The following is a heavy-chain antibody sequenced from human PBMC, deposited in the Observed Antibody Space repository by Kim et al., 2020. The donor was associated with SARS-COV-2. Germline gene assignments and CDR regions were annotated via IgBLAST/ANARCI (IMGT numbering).Heavy chain of an antibody. CDR2: ISSSSSYI. V-gene: IGHV3-21*01. Sequence: GGSLRLSCAASGFTFSSYSMNWVRQAPGKGLEWVSSISSSSSYIYYADSVNGRFTISRDNAKNSLYLQMNSLRADDTAVYYSARIHYYDSSGYYYYYGMDLWRQGPSVTV. CDR3: ARIHYYDSSGYYYYYGMDL. CDR1: GFTFSSYS. J-gene: IGHJ6*02. D-gene: IGHD3-22*01.